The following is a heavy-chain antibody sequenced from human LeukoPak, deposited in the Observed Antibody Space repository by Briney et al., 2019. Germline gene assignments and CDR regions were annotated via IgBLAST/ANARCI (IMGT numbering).Heavy chain of an antibody. V-gene: IGHV4-34*01. J-gene: IGHJ4*02. CDR3: ARGQVEVTTYYFDY. CDR2: INHSGST. Sequence: SETLSLTCAVYGGSFSGYYWSWIRQPPGKRLEWIGEINHSGSTNYNPSLKSRVTISVDTSKNQFSLKLSSVTAADTAVYYCARGQVEVTTYYFDYWGQGTLVTVSS. D-gene: IGHD3-22*01. CDR1: GGSFSGYY.